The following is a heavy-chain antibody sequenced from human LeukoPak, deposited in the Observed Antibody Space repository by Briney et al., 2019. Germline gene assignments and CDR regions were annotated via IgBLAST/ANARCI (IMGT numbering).Heavy chain of an antibody. J-gene: IGHJ6*02. CDR3: ASSSSWYLDYYYGMDV. Sequence: ASVKVSCKASGYTFTSYGISWVRQAPGQGLEWMGWISAYNGNTNYAQKLQGRVTMTTDTSTSTAYMELRSLRSDDTAVYYCASSSSWYLDYYYGMDVWGQGTTVTVSS. V-gene: IGHV1-18*01. CDR2: ISAYNGNT. CDR1: GYTFTSYG. D-gene: IGHD6-13*01.